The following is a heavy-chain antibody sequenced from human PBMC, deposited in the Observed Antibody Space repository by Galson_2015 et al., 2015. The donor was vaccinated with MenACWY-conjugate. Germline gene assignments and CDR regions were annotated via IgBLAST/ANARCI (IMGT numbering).Heavy chain of an antibody. CDR1: GFSFSNYW. D-gene: IGHD4-17*01. V-gene: IGHV3-74*01. CDR2: ISPDGSDI. Sequence: LRLSCAASGFSFSNYWMHWVRQGPGKGLVWVSCISPDGSDIRYADSVRGRFTLSRDNAQNTLYLQMNSLRAEDTAVYYCARDPTTAVPLDYWGQGTLATVSS. J-gene: IGHJ4*02. CDR3: ARDPTTAVPLDY.